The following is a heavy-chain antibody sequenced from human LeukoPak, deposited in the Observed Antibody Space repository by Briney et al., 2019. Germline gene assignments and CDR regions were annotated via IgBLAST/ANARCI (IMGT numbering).Heavy chain of an antibody. CDR1: GYTFTGYY. CDR3: ARDQGAIVVVPAATNWFDP. D-gene: IGHD2-2*01. CDR2: INPNRGGT. Sequence: ASVKVSCKASGYTFTGYYMHWVRQAPGQGLEWMGWINPNRGGTNYAQKFQGRVTMTRDTSISTAYMELSRLRSDDTAVYYCARDQGAIVVVPAATNWFDPWGQGTLVAVSS. J-gene: IGHJ5*02. V-gene: IGHV1-2*02.